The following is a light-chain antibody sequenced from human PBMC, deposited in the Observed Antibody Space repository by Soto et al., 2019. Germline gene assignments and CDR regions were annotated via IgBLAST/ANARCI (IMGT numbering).Light chain of an antibody. V-gene: IGKV1-12*01. CDR3: QQSNNHPIS. Sequence: DNQLTQSPSSISASVGDRVTITCRASQAVNSWLAWFQQKPGMAPKLVIYDVSSLQSGVPSRFSGSGSGTEFTLTISSLQPEDFATYYCQQSNNHPISFCQGTRLEIK. CDR2: DVS. J-gene: IGKJ5*01. CDR1: QAVNSW.